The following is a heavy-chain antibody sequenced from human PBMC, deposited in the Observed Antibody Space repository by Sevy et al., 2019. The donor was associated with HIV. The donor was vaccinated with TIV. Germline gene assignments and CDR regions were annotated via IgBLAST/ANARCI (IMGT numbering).Heavy chain of an antibody. CDR2: IKQDESEK. Sequence: GGSLRLSCAASGFSFSHYWMHWVRQAPGKGLEWVANIKQDESEKYYVASVKGRFTISRDNAKNSVYLQMNSLIPEDTAIYYCARGNRGAFDYWGQRTLVTVSS. J-gene: IGHJ4*02. CDR3: ARGNRGAFDY. CDR1: GFSFSHYW. V-gene: IGHV3-7*04.